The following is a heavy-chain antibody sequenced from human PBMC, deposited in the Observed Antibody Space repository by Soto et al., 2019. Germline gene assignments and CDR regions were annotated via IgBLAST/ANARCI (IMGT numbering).Heavy chain of an antibody. D-gene: IGHD4-4*01. CDR2: ISYDGSNK. CDR3: ARPLWRNDYNWGYFDF. V-gene: IGHV3-30-3*01. Sequence: QVQLVESGGGVVQPGRSLRLSCAASGFTFSSYAMHWVRQAPGKGLEWVAVISYDGSNKYYADSVKGRFTVSRDNSKNTLYLQMNSLGAEDMAVYYCARPLWRNDYNWGYFDFWGRGTLVTVSS. J-gene: IGHJ2*01. CDR1: GFTFSSYA.